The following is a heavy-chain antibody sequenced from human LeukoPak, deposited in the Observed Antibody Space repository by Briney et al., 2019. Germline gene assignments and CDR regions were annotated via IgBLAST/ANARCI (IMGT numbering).Heavy chain of an antibody. CDR1: GYSFTSYW. J-gene: IGHJ4*02. Sequence: GESLKISCKGSGYSFTSYWIGWVRQMPGKGLEWMGIIYPGDSDTRYSPSFQGQVTISADKSINTAYLQWSSLKASDTATYYCARYYYYDSSGYSHGPWGVFDYWGQGSLVTVSS. CDR3: ARYYYYDSSGYSHGPWGVFDY. D-gene: IGHD3-22*01. CDR2: IYPGDSDT. V-gene: IGHV5-51*01.